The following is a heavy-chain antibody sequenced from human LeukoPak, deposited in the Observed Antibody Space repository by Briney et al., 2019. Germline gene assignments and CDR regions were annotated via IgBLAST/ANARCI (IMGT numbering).Heavy chain of an antibody. CDR1: GDSVSSNSAA. J-gene: IGHJ3*02. CDR3: VRDRGGSGVGAGAFDI. CDR2: TYYRSKWYN. Sequence: SQTLSLTCAISGDSVSSNSAAWNWIRQSPSRGLEWLGRTYYRSKWYNDYAVSVKSRITINPDTSKNQFSLQLNSVTPEDTAVYYCVRDRGGSGVGAGAFDIWGQGTMVTVSS. V-gene: IGHV6-1*01. D-gene: IGHD3-10*01.